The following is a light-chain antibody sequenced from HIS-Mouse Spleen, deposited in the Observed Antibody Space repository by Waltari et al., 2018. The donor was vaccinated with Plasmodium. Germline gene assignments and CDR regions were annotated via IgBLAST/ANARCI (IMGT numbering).Light chain of an antibody. J-gene: IGLJ3*02. CDR3: AAWDDSLSGHWV. Sequence: QSVLTQPPSASGTPGQRVTISCYGSSSNIGSNYVYCYQQLPGTAPKLLIYRNNQRPSGVPDRFSGSKSGTSASLAISGLRSEDEADYYCAAWDDSLSGHWVFGGGTKLTVL. V-gene: IGLV1-47*01. CDR2: RNN. CDR1: SSNIGSNY.